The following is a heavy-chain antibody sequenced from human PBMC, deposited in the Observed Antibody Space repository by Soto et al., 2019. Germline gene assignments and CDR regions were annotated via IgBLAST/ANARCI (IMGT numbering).Heavy chain of an antibody. V-gene: IGHV4-4*07. CDR3: ARGGRDGFDI. CDR2: VYISGST. J-gene: IGHJ3*02. CDR1: GGSISTYY. Sequence: PSETLSLTCTVSGGSISTYYWNWIRQSAGKGLEWIGRVYISGSTNYHPSLKSRVAMSVDTSNNQFSLKVTSVTAADTAVYYCARGGRDGFDIWGQWTMVTVSS.